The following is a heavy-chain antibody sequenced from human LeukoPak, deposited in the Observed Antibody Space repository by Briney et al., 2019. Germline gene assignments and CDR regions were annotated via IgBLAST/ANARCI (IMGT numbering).Heavy chain of an antibody. CDR1: GFTFSSYS. CDR2: ISSSSSYI. V-gene: IGHV3-21*01. D-gene: IGHD3-22*01. CDR3: ARVKTYYDSSGYLTPDAFDI. J-gene: IGHJ3*02. Sequence: PGGSLRHACAASGFTFSSYSLNWVRQAPRKGLEWVSAISSSSSYIYYADSVKGRFTISRDNAKNSLYLQMNSLRAEDTAVYYCARVKTYYDSSGYLTPDAFDIWGQGTMVTVSS.